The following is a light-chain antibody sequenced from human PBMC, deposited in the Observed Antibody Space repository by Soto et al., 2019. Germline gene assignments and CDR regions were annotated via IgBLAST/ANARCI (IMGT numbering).Light chain of an antibody. V-gene: IGLV2-14*01. Sequence: QSALTQPASVSGSPGQSITISCTGTSSDVGAYNYVSWYQQHPGKAPKLIIYDVSNRPSGVSNRFSGSKSGNTASLTISGLQAEDETDFYCSSYTSSTTLEVFGTGTQLTVL. CDR3: SSYTSSTTLEV. J-gene: IGLJ1*01. CDR1: SSDVGAYNY. CDR2: DVS.